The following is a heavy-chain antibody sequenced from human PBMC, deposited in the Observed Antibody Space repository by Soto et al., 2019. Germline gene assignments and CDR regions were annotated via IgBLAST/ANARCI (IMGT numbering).Heavy chain of an antibody. CDR2: FDPELGET. Sequence: ASLKVSCKVSGYTLTELSMHWVRQAPGKGLEWMGGFDPELGETIYAQKFQGRVTMTEDKSTSTAYMELSSLRSEDTAVYYCARSSSAGVVTNTNYLDYWGQGAVLTVSS. CDR3: ARSSSAGVVTNTNYLDY. CDR1: GYTLTELS. V-gene: IGHV1-24*01. J-gene: IGHJ4*02. D-gene: IGHD3-3*01.